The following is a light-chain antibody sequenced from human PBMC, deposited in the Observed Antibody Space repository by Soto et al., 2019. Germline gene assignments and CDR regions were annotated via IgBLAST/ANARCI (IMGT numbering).Light chain of an antibody. J-gene: IGKJ5*01. CDR1: QSVSSNY. Sequence: EIVLTQSPGTLSLSPGERATLSCRASQSVSSNYLAWYQQKPGHAPRLLIYGASSRATAIPDRFSGSGSGTDFALTISRLEPEDFAVYYCQQFGTSPPSTFGQGTRLEIK. CDR3: QQFGTSPPST. V-gene: IGKV3-20*01. CDR2: GAS.